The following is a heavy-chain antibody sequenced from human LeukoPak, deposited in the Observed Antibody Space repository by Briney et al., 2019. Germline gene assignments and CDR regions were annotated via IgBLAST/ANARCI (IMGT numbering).Heavy chain of an antibody. CDR2: INHSGST. V-gene: IGHV4-34*01. D-gene: IGHD6-19*01. CDR1: GGSLSGYY. J-gene: IGHJ4*02. Sequence: SETLSLTCAVYGGSLSGYYWSWIRQPPGKGLEWIGEINHSGSTNYNPSLKSRVTISVDTSKNQLSLKLSSMTAADTAVYYCARQWLVSPLFDYWGQGALVTVSS. CDR3: ARQWLVSPLFDY.